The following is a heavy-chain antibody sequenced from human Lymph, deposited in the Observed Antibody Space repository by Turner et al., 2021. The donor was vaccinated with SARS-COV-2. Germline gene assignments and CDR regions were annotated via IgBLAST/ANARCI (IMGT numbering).Heavy chain of an antibody. J-gene: IGHJ6*02. CDR1: GFTLSTYA. CDR3: ARYASGGYFYYGMDV. D-gene: IGHD3-10*01. V-gene: IGHV3-30*04. CDR2: ISYDGSNK. Sequence: QVQLVESGGGVVQPGRSLRLSCAASGFTLSTYALYWVRQAPGKGLEWVAVISYDGSNKYYADSVKGRFTISRDNSKNTLYLQMNSLRAEDTAVYYCARYASGGYFYYGMDVWGQGTTVTVSS.